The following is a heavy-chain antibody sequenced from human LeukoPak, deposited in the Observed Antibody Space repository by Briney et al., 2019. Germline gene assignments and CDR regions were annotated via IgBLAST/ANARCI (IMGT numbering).Heavy chain of an antibody. D-gene: IGHD3-9*01. J-gene: IGHJ4*02. CDR3: ARVNKFDWPYYFDY. CDR2: IYYSGST. V-gene: IGHV4-39*07. CDR1: GGSISSSSYY. Sequence: SETLSLTCTVSGGSISSSSYYWGWIRQPPGKGLEWIGSIYYSGSTYYNPSLKSRVTISVDRSKNQFSLKLSSVTAADTAVYYCARVNKFDWPYYFDYWGQGTLVTVSS.